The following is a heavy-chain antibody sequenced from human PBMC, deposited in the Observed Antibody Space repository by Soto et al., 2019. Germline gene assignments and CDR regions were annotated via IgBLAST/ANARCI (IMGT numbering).Heavy chain of an antibody. V-gene: IGHV3-21*01. J-gene: IGHJ4*02. D-gene: IGHD2-15*01. Sequence: PGGSLRLSCAASGFTFSSYSMNWVRQAPGKGLEWVSSISSSSSYIYYADSVKGRFTISRDNAKNSLYLQMNSLRAEDTAVYYCARPHCSGGSCYPVRLYYFDYWGQGT. CDR2: ISSSSSYI. CDR1: GFTFSSYS. CDR3: ARPHCSGGSCYPVRLYYFDY.